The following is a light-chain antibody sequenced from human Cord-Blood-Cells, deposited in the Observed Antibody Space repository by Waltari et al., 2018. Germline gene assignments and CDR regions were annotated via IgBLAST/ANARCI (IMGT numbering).Light chain of an antibody. J-gene: IGLJ2*01. CDR3: SSYTSSSTFDVV. Sequence: QSALTQPPSVSGSPGQSVTISCTGTSSDVGSYNPVSWSQQPPGTAPKLMIYEVSNRPSGVPDRFSGSKSGNTASLTISGLQAEDEADYYCSSYTSSSTFDVVFGGGTKLTVL. CDR2: EVS. CDR1: SSDVGSYNP. V-gene: IGLV2-18*02.